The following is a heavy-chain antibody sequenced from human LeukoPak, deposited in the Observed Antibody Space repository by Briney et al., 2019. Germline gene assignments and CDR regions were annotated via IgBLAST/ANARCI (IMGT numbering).Heavy chain of an antibody. D-gene: IGHD4-11*01. J-gene: IGHJ5*01. CDR3: ARDSYSNYGGWFDS. CDR2: ISSSSSNI. Sequence: WVSSISSSSSNIYYADSVKGRFTISRDNAKNSLYLQMNSMRAEDTAVYYCARDSYSNYGGWFDSWGQGTLVTVSS. V-gene: IGHV3-21*01.